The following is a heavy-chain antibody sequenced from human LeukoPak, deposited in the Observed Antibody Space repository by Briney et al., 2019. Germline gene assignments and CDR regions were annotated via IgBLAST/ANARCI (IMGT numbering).Heavy chain of an antibody. J-gene: IGHJ5*02. D-gene: IGHD6-6*01. CDR2: IYYSGST. CDR1: GGSINSYY. V-gene: IGHV4-59*08. Sequence: SETLSLTCTVSGGSINSYYWSWIRQPPGKGLEWIGYIYYSGSTNYNPSLKSRVTISVDTSKNQFSLKLSSVTAADTAVYYCARPYSSSGEDVIWFDPWGQGTLVTVSS. CDR3: ARPYSSSGEDVIWFDP.